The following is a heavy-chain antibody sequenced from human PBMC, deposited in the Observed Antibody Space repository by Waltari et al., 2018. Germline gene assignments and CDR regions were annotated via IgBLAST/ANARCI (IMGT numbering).Heavy chain of an antibody. J-gene: IGHJ4*02. D-gene: IGHD2-21*02. CDR2: IYNDGTK. CDR1: GFIVSTNY. V-gene: IGHV3-53*01. Sequence: EVQLVESGGSVNQPGGSLRLPRAARGFIVSTNYMSWVRQAPGKGLEWVSVIYNDGTKLYADSVKGRFTVSRDNSKNMVHLQMDSLRAEDTAVYYCATDGDGDCSLCLAQWGQGTLVTVSS. CDR3: ATDGDGDCSLCLAQ.